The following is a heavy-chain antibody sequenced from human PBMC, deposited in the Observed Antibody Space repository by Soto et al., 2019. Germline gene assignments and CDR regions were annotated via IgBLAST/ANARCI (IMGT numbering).Heavy chain of an antibody. D-gene: IGHD3-22*01. Sequence: QVQLVESGGGVVQPGRSLRLSCAASGFTFSNYAMHWVRQAPGKGLEWVAVISYDGSNKYYADSVKGRFTISRDNSKNTLYLQINSLRAEDTAVYYCARGFTLMVVAPNVYWGQGTLVTVSS. J-gene: IGHJ4*02. V-gene: IGHV3-30-3*01. CDR1: GFTFSNYA. CDR3: ARGFTLMVVAPNVY. CDR2: ISYDGSNK.